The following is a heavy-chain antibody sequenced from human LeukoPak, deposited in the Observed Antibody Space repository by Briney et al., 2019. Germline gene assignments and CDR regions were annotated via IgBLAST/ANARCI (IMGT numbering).Heavy chain of an antibody. J-gene: IGHJ4*02. CDR1: GGSIKSFY. CDR3: ARGAPYSSSWYYFDY. CDR2: IYYSGST. V-gene: IGHV4-59*01. Sequence: SETLSLTCTVSGGSIKSFYWSWIRQPPGKGLEWIGYIYYSGSTNYNPSLKSRVTISVDTSKNQFSLKLSSVTAADTAVYYCARGAPYSSSWYYFDYWGQGTLVTVSS. D-gene: IGHD6-13*01.